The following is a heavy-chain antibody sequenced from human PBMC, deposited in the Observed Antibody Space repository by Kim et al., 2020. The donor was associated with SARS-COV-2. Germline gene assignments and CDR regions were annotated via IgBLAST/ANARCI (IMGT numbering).Heavy chain of an antibody. D-gene: IGHD3-3*01. CDR1: GGSFSGYY. CDR3: AGPYYDFWSGYYRAFDI. Sequence: SETLSLTCAVYGGSFSGYYWSWIRQPPGKGLEWIGEINHSGSTNYNPSLKSRVTISVDTSKNQFSLKLSSVTAADTAVYYCAGPYYDFWSGYYRAFDIWGQGTMVTVSS. J-gene: IGHJ3*02. V-gene: IGHV4-34*01. CDR2: INHSGST.